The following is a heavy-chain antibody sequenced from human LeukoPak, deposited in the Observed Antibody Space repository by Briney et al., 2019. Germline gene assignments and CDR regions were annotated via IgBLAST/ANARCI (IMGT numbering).Heavy chain of an antibody. V-gene: IGHV3-11*04. D-gene: IGHD3-3*01. CDR1: GFTFSDYY. Sequence: GGSLRLSCAASGFTFSDYYMSWIRQAPGKGLEWVSYISSSGSTIYYADSVKGRFTISRDNAKNSLYLQMNSLRAKDTGVYYCARAGRLLEKLYYFDYWGQGTLVTVSS. CDR3: ARAGRLLEKLYYFDY. J-gene: IGHJ4*02. CDR2: ISSSGSTI.